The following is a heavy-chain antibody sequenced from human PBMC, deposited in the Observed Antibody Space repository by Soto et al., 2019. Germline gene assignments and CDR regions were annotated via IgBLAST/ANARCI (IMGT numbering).Heavy chain of an antibody. D-gene: IGHD3-16*02. CDR2: MNPNSGNT. V-gene: IGHV1-8*01. Sequence: ASVKVSCKASGYTFTSYDINWVRQATGQGLEWMGWMNPNSGNTGYAQKFQGRVTMTRNTSISTAYMELSSLRSEDTAVYYCARAYRALGWFDPWGQGTLVTGSS. CDR1: GYTFTSYD. J-gene: IGHJ5*02. CDR3: ARAYRALGWFDP.